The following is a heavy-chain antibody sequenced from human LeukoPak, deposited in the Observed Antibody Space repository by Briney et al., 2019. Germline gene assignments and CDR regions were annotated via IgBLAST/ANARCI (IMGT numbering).Heavy chain of an antibody. CDR2: IYTSGST. D-gene: IGHD3-10*01. J-gene: IGHJ6*03. V-gene: IGHV4-61*02. CDR3: ARVGEKVVLWFGEGPTSMDV. Sequence: SETLSLTCTVSGGSISSGSYYWSWIRQPAGKGLEWIGRIYTSGSTNYNPSLKSRVTISVDTSKNQFSLKLSSVTAADTAVYYCARVGEKVVLWFGEGPTSMDVWGKGTTVTVSS. CDR1: GGSISSGSYY.